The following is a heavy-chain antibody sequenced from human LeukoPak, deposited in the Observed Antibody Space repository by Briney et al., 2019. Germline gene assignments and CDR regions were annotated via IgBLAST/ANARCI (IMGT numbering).Heavy chain of an antibody. D-gene: IGHD6-19*01. CDR3: ARDRVAGPADY. J-gene: IGHJ4*02. V-gene: IGHV4-59*01. CDR1: GGSISPYY. CDR2: IYYSGST. Sequence: SETLSLTCTVSGGSISPYYWSWIRQPPGKGLEWIGYIYYSGSTNYNPSLKSRVTISVDTSKNQFSLKLSSVTAADTAVYYCARDRVAGPADYWGQGTLVTVSS.